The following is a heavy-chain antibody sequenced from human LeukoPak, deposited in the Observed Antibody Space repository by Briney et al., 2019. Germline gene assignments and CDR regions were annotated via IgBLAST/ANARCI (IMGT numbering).Heavy chain of an antibody. CDR1: GYTFTTYD. Sequence: ASVKVSCKASGYTFTTYDINWVRQAAGQGFEWMGWMNPKSGEAGYADKFQGRVAITRDTSINTAYLELSALTSDDTAVYYCARGPFGNCGGGPCHFRDIDNWYDPWGQGTLVTVSS. J-gene: IGHJ5*02. D-gene: IGHD2-21*01. V-gene: IGHV1-8*03. CDR3: ARGPFGNCGGGPCHFRDIDNWYDP. CDR2: MNPKSGEA.